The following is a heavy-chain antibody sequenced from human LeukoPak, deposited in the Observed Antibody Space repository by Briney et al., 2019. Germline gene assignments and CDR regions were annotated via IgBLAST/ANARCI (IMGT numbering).Heavy chain of an antibody. V-gene: IGHV3-23*01. CDR1: GGSISSYY. J-gene: IGHJ4*02. D-gene: IGHD6-19*01. CDR2: ISDSGSLT. Sequence: ETLSLTCTVSGGSISSYYWSWIRQPPGKGLEWVSVISDSGSLTYYADSVKGRFTISRDNSKNTLFLQMNSLRAEDTAVYYCAKDARRTSGWYFFDYWGQGSLVTVSS. CDR3: AKDARRTSGWYFFDY.